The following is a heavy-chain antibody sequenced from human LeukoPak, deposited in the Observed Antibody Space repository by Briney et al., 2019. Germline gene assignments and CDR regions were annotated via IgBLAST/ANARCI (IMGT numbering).Heavy chain of an antibody. Sequence: SGTLSLTCAVSGGSISSSYWWSWIRQPPGKGLEWIGEIYHSGSTNYNLSLKSRVTISVVKSKNQFSLKLSSVTAADTAVYYCVRGYCSGGSCYSYYYYNYMDVWGKGTTVTVSS. CDR1: GGSISSSYW. CDR3: VRGYCSGGSCYSYYYYNYMDV. J-gene: IGHJ6*03. CDR2: IYHSGST. D-gene: IGHD2-15*01. V-gene: IGHV4-4*02.